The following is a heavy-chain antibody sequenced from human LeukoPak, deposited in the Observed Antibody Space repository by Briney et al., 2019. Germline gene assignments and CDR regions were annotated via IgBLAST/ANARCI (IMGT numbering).Heavy chain of an antibody. J-gene: IGHJ4*02. Sequence: GGSLRLSCAASGFAFSSYWMSWVRQAPGKGLEWVANIKPDRGEKYYVDSVKGRFTISRDNAKNSLCLQMNSLRAEDTAVYYCARGGGYGGRFVYWGQGTQVTVSS. CDR1: GFAFSSYW. CDR2: IKPDRGEK. D-gene: IGHD1-26*01. V-gene: IGHV3-7*01. CDR3: ARGGGYGGRFVY.